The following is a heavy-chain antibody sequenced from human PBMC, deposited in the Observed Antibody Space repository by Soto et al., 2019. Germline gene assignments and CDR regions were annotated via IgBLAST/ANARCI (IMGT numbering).Heavy chain of an antibody. CDR1: GGPFSSYA. CDR3: ARWMVLTGTRGYYYYGMDV. CDR2: IIPIFGTA. D-gene: IGHD1-7*01. V-gene: IGHV1-69*13. Sequence: SVKVSFKASGGPFSSYAISLVRQAPGQGLEWMGGIIPIFGTANYAQKFQGRVTITADESTSTAYMELSSLRSEDTAVYYCARWMVLTGTRGYYYYGMDVWGQGTTVTVSS. J-gene: IGHJ6*01.